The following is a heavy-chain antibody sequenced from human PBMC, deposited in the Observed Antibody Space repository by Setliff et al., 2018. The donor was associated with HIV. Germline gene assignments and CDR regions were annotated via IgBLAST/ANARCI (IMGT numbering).Heavy chain of an antibody. V-gene: IGHV4-38-2*01. CDR2: VYHSGTT. Sequence: PSETLSLTCAVSGYSISTAYYWGWIRQPPGKGLEWIGSVYHSGTTYYNPSLKSRVTISVDMSNNQFSLKVTSVTAADTSVYYRMRGSSITIFGVADFDFWGQGTQVTVSS. CDR3: MRGSSITIFGVADFDF. J-gene: IGHJ4*02. CDR1: GYSISTAYY. D-gene: IGHD3-3*01.